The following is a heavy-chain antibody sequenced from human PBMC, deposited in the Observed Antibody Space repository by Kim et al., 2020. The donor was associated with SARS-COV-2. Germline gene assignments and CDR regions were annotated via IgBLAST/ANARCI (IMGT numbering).Heavy chain of an antibody. J-gene: IGHJ5*02. D-gene: IGHD3-22*01. CDR3: AREDYYDNWFDP. V-gene: IGHV1-3*01. Sequence: KYSQKFQGRVTITRDTSASTAYMELSSLRSEDTAVYYCAREDYYDNWFDPWGQGTLVTVSS.